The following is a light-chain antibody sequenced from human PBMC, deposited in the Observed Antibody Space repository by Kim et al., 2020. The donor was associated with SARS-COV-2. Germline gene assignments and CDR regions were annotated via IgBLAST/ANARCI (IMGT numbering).Light chain of an antibody. CDR2: DVR. J-gene: IGLJ3*02. Sequence: GQSVTISCTGSSSDVGGYNYVSWYQQHPGKAPKLMIYDVRKRPSGFPDRFSGSKSGNTASLTISGLQAEDEADYYCCSYAGSYTLVFGGGTQLTVL. CDR3: CSYAGSYTLV. V-gene: IGLV2-11*01. CDR1: SSDVGGYNY.